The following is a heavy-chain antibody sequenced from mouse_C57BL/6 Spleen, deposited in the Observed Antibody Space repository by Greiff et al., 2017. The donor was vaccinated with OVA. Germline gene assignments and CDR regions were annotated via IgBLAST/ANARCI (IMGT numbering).Heavy chain of an antibody. CDR1: GYAFSSYW. J-gene: IGHJ2*01. V-gene: IGHV1-80*01. CDR2: IYLGDGET. CDR3: ARMELTTVVASYFDY. Sequence: VQLQQSGAELVKPGASVKISCKASGYAFSSYWMNWVKQRPGTGLEWIGQIYLGDGETNSNGKFKGKATMTADQSSSTAYMQLISLTSEDSAVSFCARMELTTVVASYFDYWGQGTTLTVSS. D-gene: IGHD1-1*01.